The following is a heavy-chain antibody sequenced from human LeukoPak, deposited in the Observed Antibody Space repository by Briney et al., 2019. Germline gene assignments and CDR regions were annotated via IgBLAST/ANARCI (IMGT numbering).Heavy chain of an antibody. CDR2: IYSSGST. V-gene: IGHV4-59*07. Sequence: PSDTLSLTCTVSGGPIRSYFWSWIRQPPGKGLEWIGYIYSSGSTNYNPSLKSRVTISIDTSKNQFSLKLSSVTAADTAVYYCARTTIVYAFDIWGQGTVVTVSS. CDR3: ARTTIVYAFDI. D-gene: IGHD5-12*01. J-gene: IGHJ3*02. CDR1: GGPIRSYF.